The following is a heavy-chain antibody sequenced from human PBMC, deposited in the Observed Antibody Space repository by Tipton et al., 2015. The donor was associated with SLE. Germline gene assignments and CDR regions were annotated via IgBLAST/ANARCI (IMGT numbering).Heavy chain of an antibody. CDR2: ISYTGNT. CDR1: AGSISTYY. CDR3: AREDRGIDY. D-gene: IGHD3-10*01. Sequence: TLSLTCTVSAGSISTYYWSWIRQPPEKGLEWIGDISYTGNTYYNPSLRSRVTISVDTSKNQFSLKLRSVTAADTAVYYCAREDRGIDYWGQGTLVTVSS. V-gene: IGHV4-59*01. J-gene: IGHJ4*02.